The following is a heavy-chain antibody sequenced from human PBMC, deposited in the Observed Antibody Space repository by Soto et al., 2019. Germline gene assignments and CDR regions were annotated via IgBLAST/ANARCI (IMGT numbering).Heavy chain of an antibody. Sequence: ASVKVSCKASGYTFTGYYMHWVRQAPGQGLEWMGWINPNSGGTNYAQKFQGRVTMTRDTSISTAYMELSRLRSDDTAVYYCARLGSPYYDFWSGGYYYYGMTSGAKGPRSPSP. CDR2: INPNSGGT. J-gene: IGHJ6*02. CDR3: ARLGSPYYDFWSGGYYYYGMTS. D-gene: IGHD3-3*01. V-gene: IGHV1-2*02. CDR1: GYTFTGYY.